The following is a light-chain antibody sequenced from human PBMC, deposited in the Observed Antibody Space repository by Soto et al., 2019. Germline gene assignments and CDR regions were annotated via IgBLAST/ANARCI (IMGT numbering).Light chain of an antibody. CDR3: SSYTSSSTLYV. CDR2: EVS. J-gene: IGLJ1*01. V-gene: IGLV2-14*01. CDR1: GSDVVYYNY. Sequence: QSALTQPASVTGSPGQPITITCIGTGSDVVYYNYVAWYQQDPGKAPKVMSYEVSNRPSGVSHRFSGSKSGDTASLTISGLQTEDEADYCCSSYTSSSTLYVFGTGTKVTVL.